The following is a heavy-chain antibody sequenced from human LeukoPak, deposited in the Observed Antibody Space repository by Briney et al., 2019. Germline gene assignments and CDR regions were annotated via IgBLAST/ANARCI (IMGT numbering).Heavy chain of an antibody. J-gene: IGHJ4*02. CDR3: AKDGANRGYFDY. D-gene: IGHD3-16*01. V-gene: IGHV3-30*18. Sequence: GGSLRLSCAASGFTFTNYGMHWVRQAPGKGLEWVAVISYDGSNKYYADSVKGRFTTSRDNSKNTLYLQMNSLRAEDTAVYYCAKDGANRGYFDYWGQGTPVTVSS. CDR2: ISYDGSNK. CDR1: GFTFTNYG.